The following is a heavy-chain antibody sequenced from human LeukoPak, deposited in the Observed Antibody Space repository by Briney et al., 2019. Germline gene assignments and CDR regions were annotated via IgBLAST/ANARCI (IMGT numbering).Heavy chain of an antibody. CDR3: ARAYYGDYGDYFDY. CDR1: GGSISSSNW. Sequence: PSGTLSLTCTVSGGSISSSNWWSWVRQPPGKGLEWIGEIYRSGSINYNPSLKSRVTISIDKSKNQFSLKPSSVTAADTAVYYCARAYYGDYGDYFDYWAREPWSPSPQ. D-gene: IGHD4-17*01. V-gene: IGHV4-4*02. J-gene: IGHJ4*02. CDR2: IYRSGSI.